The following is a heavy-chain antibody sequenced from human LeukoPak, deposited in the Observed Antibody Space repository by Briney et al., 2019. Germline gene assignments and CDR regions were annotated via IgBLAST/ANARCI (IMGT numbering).Heavy chain of an antibody. J-gene: IGHJ3*02. CDR3: AKSNGYGLIDI. D-gene: IGHD3-10*01. Sequence: SETLSLTCAVSGGSISSSNWWNWVRQPPGKGLEWIGEIYHSGSTNYNPSLKSRVTISIDKSKNQFSLILSSVTAADTAVYYCAKSNGYGLIDIWGQGTMVTVSS. CDR2: IYHSGST. CDR1: GGSISSSNW. V-gene: IGHV4-4*02.